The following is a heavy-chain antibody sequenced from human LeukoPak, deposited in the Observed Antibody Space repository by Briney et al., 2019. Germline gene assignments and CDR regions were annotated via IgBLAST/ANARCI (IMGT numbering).Heavy chain of an antibody. CDR1: GFTFSSYA. J-gene: IGHJ4*02. V-gene: IGHV3-23*01. Sequence: EGSLRLSCAASGFTFSSYAMSWVRQAPGKGLEWVSVISGSGGITYYADSVKGRFTISRDNSKNTLYLQMNSLRAEDTAVYYCAKDIGLYYYDTWGQGTLVTVSS. D-gene: IGHD3-22*01. CDR3: AKDIGLYYYDT. CDR2: ISGSGGIT.